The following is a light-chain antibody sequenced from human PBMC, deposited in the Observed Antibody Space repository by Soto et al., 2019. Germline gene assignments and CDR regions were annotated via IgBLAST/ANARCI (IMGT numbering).Light chain of an antibody. J-gene: IGKJ5*01. V-gene: IGKV3-20*01. Sequence: EIVLTQSPATLSLSPGERATLSCRASQSVSSNLAWYQQKPGQAPRLLIYDASNRVTGIPVRFSGSGSGTDFTLTISRLEPEDFAVYYCQQYGRENTFGQGTRLEIK. CDR2: DAS. CDR3: QQYGRENT. CDR1: QSVSSN.